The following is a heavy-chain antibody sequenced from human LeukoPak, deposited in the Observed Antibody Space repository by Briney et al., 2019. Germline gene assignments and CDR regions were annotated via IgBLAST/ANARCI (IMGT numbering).Heavy chain of an antibody. V-gene: IGHV5-51*01. CDR1: GYSFTSYW. CDR3: ARRPYYDFWSGYDY. Sequence: GEALNISCKASGYSFTSYWIGWVRQMPGKGLEWMGIIYPGDSDTRYSPSFQGQVTISADKSISTAYLQWSSLKASDTAMYYCARRPYYDFWSGYDYWGQGTLVTVSS. D-gene: IGHD3-3*01. J-gene: IGHJ4*02. CDR2: IYPGDSDT.